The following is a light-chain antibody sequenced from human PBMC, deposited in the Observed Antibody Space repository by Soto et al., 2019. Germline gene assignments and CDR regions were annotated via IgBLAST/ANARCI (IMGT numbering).Light chain of an antibody. CDR2: LEGSGSY. CDR3: ETWDSNTRV. J-gene: IGLJ3*02. Sequence: QTVVTQSSSASASLGSSVKLTCTLSSGHSSYIIAWHQQQPGKAPRYLMKLEGSGSYNKGSGVPDRFSCYSSGADRYLTISNLQFEDEADYYCETWDSNTRVFGGGTQLTVL. CDR1: SGHSSYI. V-gene: IGLV4-60*02.